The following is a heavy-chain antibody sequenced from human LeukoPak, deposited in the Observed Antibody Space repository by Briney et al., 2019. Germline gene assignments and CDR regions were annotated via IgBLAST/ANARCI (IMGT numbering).Heavy chain of an antibody. D-gene: IGHD6-13*01. Sequence: GGSLRLFCAASGFTFSDYFMTWIRQAPGNGLDWIAHMSGSGETVSYADAVRGRFNIARHNVKTSLYLQMNSLRAEDTAVYYCARLGVITAAGTYDYWGQGTLVTVSS. V-gene: IGHV3-11*01. CDR1: GFTFSDYF. J-gene: IGHJ4*02. CDR2: MSGSGETV. CDR3: ARLGVITAAGTYDY.